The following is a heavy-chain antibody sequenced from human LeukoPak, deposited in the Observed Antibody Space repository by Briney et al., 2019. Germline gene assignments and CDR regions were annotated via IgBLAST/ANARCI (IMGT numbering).Heavy chain of an antibody. J-gene: IGHJ4*02. Sequence: SETLSFTCAVYGGSFSGYYWSWIRQPPGKGLEWIGEINHSGSTNYNPSLKSRVTISVDTSKNQFSLKLSSVTAADTAVYYCARTHGDYDHTTPPFDYWGQGTLVTVSS. CDR2: INHSGST. CDR1: GGSFSGYY. CDR3: ARTHGDYDHTTPPFDY. D-gene: IGHD4-17*01. V-gene: IGHV4-34*01.